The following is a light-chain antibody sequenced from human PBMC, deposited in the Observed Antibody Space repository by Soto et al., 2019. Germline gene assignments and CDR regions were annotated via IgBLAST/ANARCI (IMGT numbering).Light chain of an antibody. CDR3: QQYGSSPWT. CDR1: HSISDT. Sequence: EIVMTQSPATLSVSPVGIALLSYTASHSISDTLACYQQKPGQAPRLLIHGASTRAPGFPARFSGSGSGTDFTLTISSLQSEDFAVYYCQQYGSSPWTFGQGTKGDI. V-gene: IGKV3-15*01. CDR2: GAS. J-gene: IGKJ1*01.